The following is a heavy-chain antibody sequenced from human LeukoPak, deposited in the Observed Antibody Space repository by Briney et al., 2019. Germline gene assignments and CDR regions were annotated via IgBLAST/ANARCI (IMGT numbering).Heavy chain of an antibody. J-gene: IGHJ4*02. V-gene: IGHV3-21*01. D-gene: IGHD6-25*01. CDR1: GGSISTSKW. CDR2: ISSSSSYI. Sequence: ETLSLTCAVSGGSISTSKWWSWVRQPPGKGLEWVSSISSSSSYIYYADSVKGRFTISRDNAKNSLYLQMNSLRAEDTAVYYCARGMYLAAVFDYWGQGTLVTVSS. CDR3: ARGMYLAAVFDY.